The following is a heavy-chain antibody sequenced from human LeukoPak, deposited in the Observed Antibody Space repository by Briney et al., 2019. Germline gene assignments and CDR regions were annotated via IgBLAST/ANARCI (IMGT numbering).Heavy chain of an antibody. V-gene: IGHV4-4*02. CDR1: GGSISSSFW. CDR2: IYHSGST. D-gene: IGHD2-21*02. Sequence: SGTLSLTCAVSGGSISSSFWWSWVRQPPGKGLEWIGEIYHSGSTNYKPSLRSRVTISVDKSKNQFSLKLSSVTAADTAVYYCAGAYCGGDRYSGRAFDIWGQGTMVTVSS. J-gene: IGHJ3*02. CDR3: AGAYCGGDRYSGRAFDI.